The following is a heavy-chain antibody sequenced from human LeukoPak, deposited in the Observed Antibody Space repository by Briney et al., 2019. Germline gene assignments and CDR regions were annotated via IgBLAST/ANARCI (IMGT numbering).Heavy chain of an antibody. V-gene: IGHV3-7*01. D-gene: IGHD4-17*01. J-gene: IGHJ4*02. CDR3: ARAGSLMTTVTIDL. Sequence: GGSLRLSCAASGFTFSTYWMTWVRQPPGKGLEWVANIKQHGSEKYYVDSVKGRFTISRDNAKNSLYLQMNRLRVEDTAVYYCARAGSLMTTVTIDLWGQGTLVTVSS. CDR1: GFTFSTYW. CDR2: IKQHGSEK.